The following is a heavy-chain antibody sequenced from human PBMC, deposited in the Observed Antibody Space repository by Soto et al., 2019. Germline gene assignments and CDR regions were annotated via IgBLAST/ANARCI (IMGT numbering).Heavy chain of an antibody. CDR3: ARLALPLNIVATTYGMDV. J-gene: IGHJ6*02. V-gene: IGHV4-34*01. CDR2: IYYSGST. CDR1: GGSFSGYY. Sequence: XXTLSLPCAVYGGSFSGYYWSWILQPPGKGLEWIGSIYYSGSTYYNPSLKSRVTISVDTSKNQFSLKLSSVTAADTAVYYCARLALPLNIVATTYGMDVWGQGTTVTVSS. D-gene: IGHD5-12*01.